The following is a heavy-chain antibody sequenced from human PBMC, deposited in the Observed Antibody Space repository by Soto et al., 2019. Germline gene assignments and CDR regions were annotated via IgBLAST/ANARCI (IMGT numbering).Heavy chain of an antibody. CDR1: GFTFSSYA. CDR3: ARRYSSGWFDY. D-gene: IGHD6-19*01. V-gene: IGHV3-30-3*01. Sequence: GGSLRLSCAASGFTFSSYAMHWVRQAPGKGLEWVAVISYDGSNKYYADSVKGRFTISRDNSKNTLYLQMNSLRAEDTAVYYCARRYSSGWFDYWGQGTLVTVSS. CDR2: ISYDGSNK. J-gene: IGHJ4*02.